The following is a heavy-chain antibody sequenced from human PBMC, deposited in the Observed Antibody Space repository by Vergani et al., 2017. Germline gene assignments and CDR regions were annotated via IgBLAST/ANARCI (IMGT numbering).Heavy chain of an antibody. CDR2: IYYSGSD. J-gene: IGHJ4*02. V-gene: IGHV4-31*03. CDR3: ARDCGGSTGLLAY. Sequence: QVQLQESGPGLVKPSQTLSLTCTLSGGSISRGGYYWSWIRLHPGKGLESIGYIYYSGSDYSNPSLKSRSTISVDTSKNQFSLKLSSVTAADTAVYYCARDCGGSTGLLAYWGQGTLVTVSS. D-gene: IGHD2-15*01. CDR1: GGSISRGGYY.